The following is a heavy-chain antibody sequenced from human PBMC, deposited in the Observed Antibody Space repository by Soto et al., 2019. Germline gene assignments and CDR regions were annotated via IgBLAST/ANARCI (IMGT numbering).Heavy chain of an antibody. D-gene: IGHD3-10*01. J-gene: IGHJ3*02. CDR3: ARTQYYYGSGSYPPDAFDI. V-gene: IGHV4-39*01. CDR2: IYYSGST. Sequence: QLQLQESGPGLVKPSETLSLTCTVSGGSISSSSYYWGWIRQPPGKGLEWIGSIYYSGSTYYNPSLKSRVTIPVATSKNTSSLKLSSVPAADTAVSYCARTQYYYGSGSYPPDAFDIWGQGTMVTVSS. CDR1: GGSISSSSYY.